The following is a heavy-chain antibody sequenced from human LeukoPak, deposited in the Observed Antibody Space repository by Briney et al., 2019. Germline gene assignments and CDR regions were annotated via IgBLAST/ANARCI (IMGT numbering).Heavy chain of an antibody. CDR2: INHSGST. D-gene: IGHD2-15*01. J-gene: IGHJ4*02. Sequence: SEALSLTCAVYGGSFSGYYWSWIRQPPGKGLEWIGEINHSGSTNYNPSLKSRVIISVDTSKNQFSLKLSSVSAADTAVYYCARGLHRRDYWGQGTLVTVSS. V-gene: IGHV4-34*01. CDR3: ARGLHRRDY. CDR1: GGSFSGYY.